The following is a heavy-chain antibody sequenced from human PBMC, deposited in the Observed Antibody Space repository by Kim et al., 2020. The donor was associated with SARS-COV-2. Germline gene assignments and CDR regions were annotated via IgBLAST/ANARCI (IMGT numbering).Heavy chain of an antibody. J-gene: IGHJ3*01. CDR3: ARGPAYYDILTGSDAFDL. D-gene: IGHD3-9*01. Sequence: KGRFTSSRDNSKDTAYLQMNSLRAEDTAVYYCARGPAYYDILTGSDAFDLWGQGTKVTVSS. V-gene: IGHV3-30*07.